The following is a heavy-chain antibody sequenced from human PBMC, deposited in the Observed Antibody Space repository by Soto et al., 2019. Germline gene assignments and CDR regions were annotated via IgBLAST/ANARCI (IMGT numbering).Heavy chain of an antibody. D-gene: IGHD2-15*01. CDR2: IYYSGST. V-gene: IGHV4-59*08. CDR3: ARQGYCSGGSCYSAYFDY. Sequence: QVQLQESGPGLVKPSETLSLTCTVSGGSISSYYWSWIRQPPGKGLEWIGYIYYSGSTNYNPSLKSRVTISVDTSKNQFSLKLSSVTAADTAVYYCARQGYCSGGSCYSAYFDYWGQGTLVTVSS. CDR1: GGSISSYY. J-gene: IGHJ4*02.